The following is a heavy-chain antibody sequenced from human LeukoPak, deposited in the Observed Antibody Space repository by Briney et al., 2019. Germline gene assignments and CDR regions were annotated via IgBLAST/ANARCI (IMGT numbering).Heavy chain of an antibody. D-gene: IGHD3-10*01. Sequence: GGSLRLSCAASGFTFSSYAMHWVRQAPGKGLEWVAVISYDGSNKYYADPVKGRFTISRDNSKNTLYLQMNSLRAEDTAVYYCASITMVRESQPDYWGQGTLVTVSS. CDR1: GFTFSSYA. J-gene: IGHJ4*02. CDR3: ASITMVRESQPDY. V-gene: IGHV3-30-3*01. CDR2: ISYDGSNK.